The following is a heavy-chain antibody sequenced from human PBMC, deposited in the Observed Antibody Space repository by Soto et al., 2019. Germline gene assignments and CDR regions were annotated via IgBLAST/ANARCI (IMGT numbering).Heavy chain of an antibody. CDR2: ISRNGGSK. J-gene: IGHJ4*02. D-gene: IGHD2-15*01. CDR1: GFTLSSYA. CDR3: ARAGGNVVVVAATPLGY. V-gene: IGHV3-23*01. Sequence: GGSLRLSCAASGFTLSSYAMSWVRQAPGKGLEWVSNISRNGGSKNYADSVKGRFTISRDNSKNSLYLQMNSLRAEDTAAYYCARAGGNVVVVAATPLGYWGQGTLVTVS.